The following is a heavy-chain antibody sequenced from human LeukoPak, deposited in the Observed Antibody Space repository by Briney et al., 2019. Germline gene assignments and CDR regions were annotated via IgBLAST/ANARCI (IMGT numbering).Heavy chain of an antibody. Sequence: ASVKVSCKASGGTFSSYAISWVRQATGQGLEWMGWMNPNSGNTGYAQKFQGRVTMTRNTSISTAYMELSSLRSEDTAVYYCARGRGYYDSSGYYGYWGQGTLVTVSS. V-gene: IGHV1-8*02. CDR1: GGTFSSYA. J-gene: IGHJ4*02. CDR2: MNPNSGNT. D-gene: IGHD3-22*01. CDR3: ARGRGYYDSSGYYGY.